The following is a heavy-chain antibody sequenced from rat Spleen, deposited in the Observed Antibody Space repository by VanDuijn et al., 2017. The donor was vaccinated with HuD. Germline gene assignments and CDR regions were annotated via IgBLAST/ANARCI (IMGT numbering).Heavy chain of an antibody. D-gene: IGHD1-3*01. CDR2: ISPSGGST. Sequence: EVQLVESGGGLVQPGRSLKLSCAASGFTFSNYYMAWVRQAPTKGLEWVASISPSGGSTYYPDSVKGRFTISRDNAKSTQYLQMDSLRSEDTATYYCATGVADYFDYWGQGVMVTVSS. J-gene: IGHJ2*01. CDR3: ATGVADYFDY. V-gene: IGHV5-27*01. CDR1: GFTFSNYY.